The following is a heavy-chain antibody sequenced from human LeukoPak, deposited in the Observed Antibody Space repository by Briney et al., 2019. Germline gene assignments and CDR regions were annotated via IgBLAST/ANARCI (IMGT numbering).Heavy chain of an antibody. D-gene: IGHD6-19*01. CDR2: IYPGDSDT. J-gene: IGHJ4*02. V-gene: IGHV5-51*01. CDR3: ARSRYSSGWYTPPFDY. CDR1: GYRFTSYW. Sequence: GESLKISCKGSGYRFTSYWIGWVRQMPGKGLEWMGIIYPGDSDTRYSPSFQGQVTISADKSISTAYLQWSSLKASDTGMYYCARSRYSSGWYTPPFDYWGQGTLVTVSS.